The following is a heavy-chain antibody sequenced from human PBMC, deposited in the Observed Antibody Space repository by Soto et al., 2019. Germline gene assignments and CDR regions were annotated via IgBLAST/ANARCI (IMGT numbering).Heavy chain of an antibody. D-gene: IGHD6-13*01. V-gene: IGHV3-23*01. CDR1: GFTFSNYA. Sequence: EVQLLESGGGLVQPGGSLRLSCAASGFTFSNYAMSWVRQAPGKGLEWVSAISGSGGSTDYADSVKGRFTISRDNSKNTLYLQMNSLRAEDTAVYYCAKGSGSSIWFSATDYWGQGTLVTVCS. CDR3: AKGSGSSIWFSATDY. CDR2: ISGSGGST. J-gene: IGHJ4*02.